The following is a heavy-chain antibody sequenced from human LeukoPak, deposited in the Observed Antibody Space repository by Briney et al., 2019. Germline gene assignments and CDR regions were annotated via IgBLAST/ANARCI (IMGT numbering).Heavy chain of an antibody. V-gene: IGHV6-1*01. CDR2: TYYRSKWYN. D-gene: IGHD2-2*02. J-gene: IGHJ4*02. CDR1: GDSVSSNSAA. Sequence: SQTLSLTCAISGDSVSSNSAAWNWIRQSPSRGLEWLGRTYYRSKWYNDYAVSVKSRITINPDTSKNQFSLQLNSVTPEDTAVYYCARVVYCSSTSCYTRAFDYWGQGTLVTVSS. CDR3: ARVVYCSSTSCYTRAFDY.